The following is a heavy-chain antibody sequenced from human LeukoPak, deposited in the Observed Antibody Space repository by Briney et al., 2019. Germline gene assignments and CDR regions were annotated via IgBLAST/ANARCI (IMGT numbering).Heavy chain of an antibody. CDR1: GFTFSDYA. CDR3: AKTLAAGWVIDY. D-gene: IGHD6-25*01. CDR2: ITDSGGST. J-gene: IGHJ4*02. Sequence: GGSLRLSCAASGFTFSDYAMNWVRQAPGKGLEWVSGITDSGGSTYYADSVKGRFTISRDNSENTLYLQMNTLRAEDTAIYFCAKTLAAGWVIDYWGQGTLVTVSS. V-gene: IGHV3-23*01.